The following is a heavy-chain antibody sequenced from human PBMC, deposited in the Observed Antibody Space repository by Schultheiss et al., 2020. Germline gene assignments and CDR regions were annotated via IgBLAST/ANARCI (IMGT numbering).Heavy chain of an antibody. J-gene: IGHJ6*02. CDR1: GFTVSSNY. Sequence: GGSLRLSCAASGFTVSSNYMSWVRQAPGKGLEWVSVIYSGGSTYYADSVKGRFTISRDNSKNTLYLQMNSLRAEDTAVYYCASLGYSSSSPRVDVWGQGTTVTVYS. V-gene: IGHV3-66*01. CDR2: IYSGGST. D-gene: IGHD6-13*01. CDR3: ASLGYSSSSPRVDV.